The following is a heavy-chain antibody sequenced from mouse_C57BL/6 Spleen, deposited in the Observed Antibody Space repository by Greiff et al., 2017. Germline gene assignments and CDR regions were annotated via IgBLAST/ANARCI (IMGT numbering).Heavy chain of an antibody. CDR3: TRDQITTVVATDYAMDC. J-gene: IGHJ4*01. CDR1: GFTFSSYA. CDR2: ISSGGDYI. Sequence: EVQRVESGEGLVKPGGSLKLSCAASGFTFSSYAMSWVRQTPEKRLEWVAYISSGGDYIYYADNVKGRFTISRDNARNTLYLQMSSLKSEDTAMYYCTRDQITTVVATDYAMDCWGQGTSVTVSS. V-gene: IGHV5-9-1*02. D-gene: IGHD1-1*01.